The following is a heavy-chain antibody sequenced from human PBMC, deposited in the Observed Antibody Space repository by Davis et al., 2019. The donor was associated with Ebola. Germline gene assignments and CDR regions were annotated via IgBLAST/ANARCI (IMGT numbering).Heavy chain of an antibody. CDR3: ARCSTTLRDAFEI. V-gene: IGHV4-34*01. CDR1: GGSFSGYY. J-gene: IGHJ3*02. CDR2: INHSGST. D-gene: IGHD2-2*01. Sequence: GSLRLSCAVYGGSFSGYYWSWIRQPPGKGLEWIGEINHSGSTNYNPSLKSRVTISVDTSKNQFSLKLSSVTAADTAVYYCARCSTTLRDAFEIWGQGTMVTVSS.